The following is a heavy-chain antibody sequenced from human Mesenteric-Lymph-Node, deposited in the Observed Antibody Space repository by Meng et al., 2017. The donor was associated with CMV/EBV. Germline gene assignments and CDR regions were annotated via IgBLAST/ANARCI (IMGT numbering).Heavy chain of an antibody. CDR1: TFSSYG. CDR3: ARDAKVGYCSSTSCPTFDF. V-gene: IGHV3-23*01. D-gene: IGHD2-2*01. CDR2: ISGSGGSA. Sequence: TFSSYGMSWVRQAPGKGLEWVSAISGSGGSAYYADSVKGRFTISRDNSKNTLFLRINSLRAGDTAVYYCARDAKVGYCSSTSCPTFDFWGQGTLVTVSS. J-gene: IGHJ4*02.